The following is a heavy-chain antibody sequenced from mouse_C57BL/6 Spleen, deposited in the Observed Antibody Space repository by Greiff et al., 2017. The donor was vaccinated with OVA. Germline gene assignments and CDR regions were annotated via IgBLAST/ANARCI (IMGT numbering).Heavy chain of an antibody. CDR2: IWGGGST. CDR3: AKHGYYYGPYYAMDY. CDR1: GFSLTSYC. D-gene: IGHD1-1*01. V-gene: IGHV2-9*01. J-gene: IGHJ4*01. Sequence: QVQLKESGPGLVAPSQCLSITCTVSGFSLTSYCVAWVRPPPGTGLALLGVIWGGGSTNYNTALMSRLSISKDKSKSQVFLKMNSLQTDDTAMYYCAKHGYYYGPYYAMDYWGQGTSVTVSS.